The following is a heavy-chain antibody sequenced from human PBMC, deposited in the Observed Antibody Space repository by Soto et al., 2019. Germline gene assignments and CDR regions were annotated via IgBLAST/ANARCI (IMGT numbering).Heavy chain of an antibody. CDR2: ISYDGSNK. J-gene: IGHJ4*02. CDR1: GFTFSSYA. CDR3: ATDLAIFGVVIFGY. Sequence: GESLKISCAASGFTFSSYAMHWVRQAPGKGLEWVAVISYDGSNKYYADSVKGRFTIARDTSKNTLYLQMNSLRAEDTAVYYCATDLAIFGVVIFGYWGQGTLVTVSS. V-gene: IGHV3-30-3*01. D-gene: IGHD3-3*01.